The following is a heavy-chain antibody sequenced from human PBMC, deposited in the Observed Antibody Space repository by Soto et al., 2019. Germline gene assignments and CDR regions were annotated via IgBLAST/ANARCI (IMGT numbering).Heavy chain of an antibody. CDR3: AASTYYDILTGTHYYMDV. V-gene: IGHV1-58*02. CDR2: IVVGSGNT. Sequence: ASVKVSCKASGFTFTSSAMQWVGQARRQRLQWIGWIVVGSGNTNYAQKFQERVTITRDMSTSTAYMELSSLRSEDTAVYYCAASTYYDILTGTHYYMDVWGKGTTVTVSS. D-gene: IGHD3-9*01. CDR1: GFTFTSSA. J-gene: IGHJ6*03.